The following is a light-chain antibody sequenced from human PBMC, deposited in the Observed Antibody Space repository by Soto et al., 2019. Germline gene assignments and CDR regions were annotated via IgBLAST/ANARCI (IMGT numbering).Light chain of an antibody. Sequence: DIQMTQSPSSLPAPVGDVATITCRASQGISNILAWYQQKRGKVPKLLIYAASTLQSGVPSRFSGSGSGTDFSLTISSLQPEDVATYYCQRYNSAPWTFGQGTKVEIK. V-gene: IGKV1-27*01. CDR3: QRYNSAPWT. J-gene: IGKJ1*01. CDR2: AAS. CDR1: QGISNI.